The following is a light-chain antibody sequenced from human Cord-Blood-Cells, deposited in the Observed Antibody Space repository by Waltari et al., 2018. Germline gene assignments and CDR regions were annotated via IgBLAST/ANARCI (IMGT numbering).Light chain of an antibody. CDR1: QSVSSN. J-gene: IGKJ1*01. V-gene: IGKV3-15*01. CDR3: QHYNNWPRT. Sequence: EIVMTQSPATLSVSPGESATLSCSASQSVSSNYAWYQQKPGQAPRLLIYGASTRATVIPTRFSGSGSGTEFTLTISSLQSEDFAVYYCQHYNNWPRTFGQGTKVEIK. CDR2: GAS.